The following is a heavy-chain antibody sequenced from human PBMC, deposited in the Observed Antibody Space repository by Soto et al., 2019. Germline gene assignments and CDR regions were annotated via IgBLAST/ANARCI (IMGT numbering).Heavy chain of an antibody. CDR1: GFTFSSYW. V-gene: IGHV3-74*01. D-gene: IGHD3-3*01. CDR2: INSDGSST. J-gene: IGHJ6*02. Sequence: EVQLVESGGGLVQPGGSLRLSCAASGFTFSSYWMHWVRQAPGKGLVWVSRINSDGSSTSYADSVKGRFTISRDNAKNTLYLQMNSLRAEDTAVYYCARDRPASYYVFWSGYPDYYYGMDVWGRGTTVTVSS. CDR3: ARDRPASYYVFWSGYPDYYYGMDV.